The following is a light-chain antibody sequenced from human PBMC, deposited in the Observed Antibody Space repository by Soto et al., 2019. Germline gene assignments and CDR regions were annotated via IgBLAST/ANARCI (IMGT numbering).Light chain of an antibody. J-gene: IGKJ3*01. CDR2: GAF. CDR3: QQYNNWPPLT. Sequence: EVVMTQSPATLSVSPGERVTLSCRASQSVSSDLAWYQQKPGQGPRLLISGAFNRATGIPARFSGSGSGTEFTLNISSLQSEDFAVYYCQQYNNWPPLTFGPGTKVEIK. CDR1: QSVSSD. V-gene: IGKV3-15*01.